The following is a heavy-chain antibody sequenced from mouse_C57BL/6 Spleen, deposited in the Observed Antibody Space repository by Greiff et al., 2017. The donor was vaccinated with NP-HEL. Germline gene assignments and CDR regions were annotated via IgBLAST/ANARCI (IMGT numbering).Heavy chain of an antibody. V-gene: IGHV1-18*01. CDR3: ARAPPPPSGFDV. CDR2: INPNNGGT. Sequence: VQLKESGPELVKPGASVKIPCKASGYTFTDYNMDWVKQSHGKSLEWIGDINPNNGGTIYNQKFKGKATLTVDKSSSTAYMELRSLTSEDTAVYYRARAPPPPSGFDVWGTGTTVTVSS. J-gene: IGHJ1*03. D-gene: IGHD3-1*01. CDR1: GYTFTDYN.